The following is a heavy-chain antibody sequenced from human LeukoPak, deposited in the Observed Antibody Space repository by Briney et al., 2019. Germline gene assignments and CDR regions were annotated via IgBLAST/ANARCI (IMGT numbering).Heavy chain of an antibody. J-gene: IGHJ4*02. Sequence: GGSLRLSCAASGFSFSSYTMHWVRQAPGKGLEWVAFIRYDGSNKYYADSVKGRFTISRDNSKNTLYLQMNSLRAEDTAVYYCAKDWGDLYDYWGQGTLVTVSS. V-gene: IGHV3-30*02. CDR2: IRYDGSNK. CDR3: AKDWGDLYDY. D-gene: IGHD3-16*01. CDR1: GFSFSSYT.